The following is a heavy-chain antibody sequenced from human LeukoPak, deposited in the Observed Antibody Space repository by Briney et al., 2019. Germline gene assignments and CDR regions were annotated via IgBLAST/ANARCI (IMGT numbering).Heavy chain of an antibody. Sequence: GGSLRLSCAASGFVFSGSAMHWVRQAPGKGLEWVALIRSRSNNFATACAASLRGRFIVSRDDSRNVTYLQMSSLKTEDAAVYYCTSLTTKTPWGQGTQVTVSS. CDR1: GFVFSGSA. CDR2: IRSRSNNFAT. D-gene: IGHD4-17*01. V-gene: IGHV3-73*01. CDR3: TSLTTKTP. J-gene: IGHJ5*02.